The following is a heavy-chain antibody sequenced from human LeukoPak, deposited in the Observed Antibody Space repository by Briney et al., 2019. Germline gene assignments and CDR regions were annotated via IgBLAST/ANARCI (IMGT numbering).Heavy chain of an antibody. V-gene: IGHV5-51*01. D-gene: IGHD6-13*01. CDR2: IYPGDSDT. J-gene: IGHJ6*03. Sequence: GESLKISCKGSGYSFTSYWIGWVRQMPGKGLEWMGIIYPGDSDTRYSPSFQGQVTISADKSISTAYLQWSSLKASDTAMYYCARLPISIYSSSPMGYMDVWGKGTTVTVSS. CDR3: ARLPISIYSSSPMGYMDV. CDR1: GYSFTSYW.